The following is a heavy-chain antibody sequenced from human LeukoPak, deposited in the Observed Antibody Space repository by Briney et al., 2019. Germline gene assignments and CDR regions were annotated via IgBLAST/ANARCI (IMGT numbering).Heavy chain of an antibody. CDR2: TNAGNGNT. V-gene: IGHV1-3*01. J-gene: IGHJ4*02. CDR3: ARDFGVLTAAGSLFDY. CDR1: GYTFTSYA. D-gene: IGHD6-13*01. Sequence: GASVKVSCKASGYTFTSYAMHWVRQAPGQRLEWMGWTNAGNGNTKYSQKFQGRVTITRDTSASTAYMELSSLRSEDTAVYYCARDFGVLTAAGSLFDYWGQGALVTVSS.